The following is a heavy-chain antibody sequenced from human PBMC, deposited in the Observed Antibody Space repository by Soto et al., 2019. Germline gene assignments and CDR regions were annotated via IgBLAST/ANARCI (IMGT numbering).Heavy chain of an antibody. CDR2: IRSKAYGGTT. Sequence: PGGSLRLSCTASGFTFGDYAMSWFRQAPGKGLEWVGFIRSKAYGGTTEYAASVKGRFTISRDDSKSIAYLQMNSLKTEDTAVYYCTRSPDLIVVVPAAGSFDPWGQGTLVTVSS. J-gene: IGHJ5*02. CDR1: GFTFGDYA. CDR3: TRSPDLIVVVPAAGSFDP. V-gene: IGHV3-49*03. D-gene: IGHD2-2*01.